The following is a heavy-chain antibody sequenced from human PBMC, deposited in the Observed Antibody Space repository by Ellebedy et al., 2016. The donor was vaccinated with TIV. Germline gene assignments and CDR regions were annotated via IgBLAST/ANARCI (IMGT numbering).Heavy chain of an antibody. D-gene: IGHD3-10*01. J-gene: IGHJ4*02. Sequence: MPSETLSLTCTVSGGSISSYYWSWIRQPPGKGLEWIGYFYNSVNTIYNPSLKSRVSISVDTSKNQFSQKLRSVTADDTAVYYCARFFESGSTGDYWGQGTLVNVSS. CDR2: FYNSVNT. CDR1: GGSISSYY. V-gene: IGHV4-59*08. CDR3: ARFFESGSTGDY.